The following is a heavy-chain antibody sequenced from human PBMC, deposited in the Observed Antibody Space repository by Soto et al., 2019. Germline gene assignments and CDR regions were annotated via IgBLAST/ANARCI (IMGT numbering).Heavy chain of an antibody. CDR2: IYWDDDK. V-gene: IGHV2-5*02. CDR3: ADRGRQYCGNGCYSFDD. CDR1: GFSLSTRGAG. Sequence: QITLKESGPTLVKPTETLTLTCTYSGFSLSTRGAGVGWIRQPPGKALEWLTDIYWDDDKRYSPSLKSRLTITEDTAKTQVVLTMTNMDPVYTATYYCADRGRQYCGNGCYSFDDWGQGTLVTVSS. J-gene: IGHJ4*02. D-gene: IGHD2-21*02.